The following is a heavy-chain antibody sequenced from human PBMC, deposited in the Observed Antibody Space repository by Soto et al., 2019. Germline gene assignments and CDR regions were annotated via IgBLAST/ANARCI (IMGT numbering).Heavy chain of an antibody. CDR1: GLTVSSHY. Sequence: HPGGSLRLSCAASGLTVSSHYMSWVRQAPGKGLEWVSFIYSGGSTFYADSVKGRFTISRDNSKNTVYLQMNSLRAEDTAVYYCARDSPYSTSWYYGMDVWGQGTTVTVSS. D-gene: IGHD2-2*01. J-gene: IGHJ6*02. V-gene: IGHV3-66*01. CDR2: IYSGGST. CDR3: ARDSPYSTSWYYGMDV.